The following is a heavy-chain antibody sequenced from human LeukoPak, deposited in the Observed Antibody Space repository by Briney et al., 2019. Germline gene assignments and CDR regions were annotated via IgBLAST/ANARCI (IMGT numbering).Heavy chain of an antibody. CDR3: ARERAVLDAFDI. V-gene: IGHV1-46*01. D-gene: IGHD6-19*01. Sequence: GASVTVSCTASGYTFTSYYMHWVRQAPGQGLEWMGIINPSGGSTSYAQKFQGRVTMTRDTSTSTVYMELSSLRSEDTAVYYCARERAVLDAFDIWGQGTMVTVSS. J-gene: IGHJ3*02. CDR2: INPSGGST. CDR1: GYTFTSYY.